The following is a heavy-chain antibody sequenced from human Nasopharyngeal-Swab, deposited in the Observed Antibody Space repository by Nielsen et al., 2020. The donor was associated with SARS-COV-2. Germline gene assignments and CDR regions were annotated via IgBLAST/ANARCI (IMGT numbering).Heavy chain of an antibody. D-gene: IGHD6-13*01. CDR2: INAGNGNT. CDR1: GYTFTSYA. V-gene: IGHV1-3*01. J-gene: IGHJ4*02. Sequence: ASVKVSCKASGYTFTSYAMHWVRQAPGQRLEWMGWINAGNGNTKYPQKFQGRVTITRDTSASTAYMELSSLRSEDTAVYYCARGIAAAGTLDYWGQGTLATVSS. CDR3: ARGIAAAGTLDY.